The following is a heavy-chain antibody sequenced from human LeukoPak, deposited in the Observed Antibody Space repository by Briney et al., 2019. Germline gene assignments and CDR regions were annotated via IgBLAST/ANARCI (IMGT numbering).Heavy chain of an antibody. D-gene: IGHD2-2*01. CDR1: GGTFSSYA. V-gene: IGHV1-69*05. CDR2: IIPIFGTA. Sequence: GASVKVSCKASGGTFSSYAISWVRQAPGQGLEWMGGIIPIFGTANYAQKFQGRVTITTDESTSTAYMELSSLRSEDTAVYYCARWAGDCSSTSCSPYYYYYMDVWGKGTTVTVSS. CDR3: ARWAGDCSSTSCSPYYYYYMDV. J-gene: IGHJ6*03.